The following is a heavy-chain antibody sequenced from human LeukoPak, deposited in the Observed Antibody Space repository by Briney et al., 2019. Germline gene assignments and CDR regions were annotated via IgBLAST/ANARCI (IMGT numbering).Heavy chain of an antibody. CDR3: ARVDTKIAVAGGDY. D-gene: IGHD6-19*01. CDR2: ISAYNGNT. Sequence: ASVKVSCKASGYPFDNFGLTWVRQAPGQGLEWMGWISAYNGNTHYAQKFRGRLTLTTETSTSTAYLELRSLKSDDTAVYYCARVDTKIAVAGGDYWGQETLVTVSA. CDR1: GYPFDNFG. J-gene: IGHJ4*02. V-gene: IGHV1-18*01.